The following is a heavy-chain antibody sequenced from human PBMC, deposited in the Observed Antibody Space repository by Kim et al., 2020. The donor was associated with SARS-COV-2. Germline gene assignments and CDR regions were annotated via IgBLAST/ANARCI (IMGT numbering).Heavy chain of an antibody. CDR2: ISAYNGNT. D-gene: IGHD3-22*01. CDR1: GYTFTSYG. V-gene: IGHV1-18*01. J-gene: IGHJ3*02. CDR3: ARDFPRTYYYDSSGHADDAFDI. Sequence: ASVKVSCKASGYTFTSYGISWVRQAPGQGLEWMGWISAYNGNTNYAQKLLGRVTMTTDTSTSTAYMELRSLRSDDTAVYYCARDFPRTYYYDSSGHADDAFDIWGQGTMVTVSS.